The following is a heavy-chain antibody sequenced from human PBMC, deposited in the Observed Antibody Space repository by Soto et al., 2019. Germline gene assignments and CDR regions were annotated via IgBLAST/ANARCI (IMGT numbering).Heavy chain of an antibody. J-gene: IGHJ6*02. V-gene: IGHV1-69*13. CDR3: AVPSIAASYYYYYGMDV. D-gene: IGHD6-6*01. CDR1: GGTFSSYA. Sequence: SVKVSCKASGGTFSSYAISWVRQAPGQGLEWMGGIIPIFGTANYAQKFQGRVTITADESTSTAYMELSSLRSEDAAVYYCAVPSIAASYYYYYGMDVWGQGTTVT. CDR2: IIPIFGTA.